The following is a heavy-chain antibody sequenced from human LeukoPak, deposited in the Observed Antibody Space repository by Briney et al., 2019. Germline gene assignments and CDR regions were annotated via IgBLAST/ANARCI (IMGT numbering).Heavy chain of an antibody. Sequence: SETLSLTCAVYGGSFSGYYWSWIRQPPGKGLEWIGEINHSGSTNYNPSLKSRVTISVDTSKNQFSLKLCSVTAADTAVYYCASSWYVTFDYWGQGTLVTVSS. J-gene: IGHJ4*02. CDR2: INHSGST. D-gene: IGHD6-13*01. CDR1: GGSFSGYY. CDR3: ASSWYVTFDY. V-gene: IGHV4-34*01.